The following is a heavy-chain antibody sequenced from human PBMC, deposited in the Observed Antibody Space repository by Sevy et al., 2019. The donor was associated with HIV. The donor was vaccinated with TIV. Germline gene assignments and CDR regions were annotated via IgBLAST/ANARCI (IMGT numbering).Heavy chain of an antibody. V-gene: IGHV3-21*01. CDR1: GFTFSRYW. J-gene: IGHJ6*02. D-gene: IGHD3-3*01. CDR3: ARDKTILEGRYGMDV. CDR2: ISSGSGFI. Sequence: GGSLRLSCAASGFTFSRYWMSWVRQAPGKGLEWVSFISSGSGFIYYADSVKGRFTISRDNAKNSLFLQMNSLRADDTAVYFCARDKTILEGRYGMDVWGQGTTVTVSS.